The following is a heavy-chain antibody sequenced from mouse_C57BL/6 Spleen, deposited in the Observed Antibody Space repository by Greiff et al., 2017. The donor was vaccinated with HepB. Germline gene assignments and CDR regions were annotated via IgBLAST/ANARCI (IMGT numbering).Heavy chain of an antibody. CDR2: IDPSDSYT. J-gene: IGHJ4*01. D-gene: IGHD2-2*01. V-gene: IGHV1-50*01. Sequence: VQLQQSGAELVKPGASVKLSCKASGYTFTSYWMQWVKQRPGQGLEWIGEIDPSDSYTNYNQKFKGKATLTVDTSSSTAYMQLSSLTSEDSAVYYCARGEGLPYYAMDYWGQGTSVTVSS. CDR1: GYTFTSYW. CDR3: ARGEGLPYYAMDY.